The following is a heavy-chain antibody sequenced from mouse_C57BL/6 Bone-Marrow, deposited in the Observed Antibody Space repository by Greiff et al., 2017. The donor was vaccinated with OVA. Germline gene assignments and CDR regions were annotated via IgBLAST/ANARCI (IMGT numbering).Heavy chain of an antibody. Sequence: QVQLQQSGAELVKPGASVKISCIASGYAFSNYWMNWVKQRPGTGLEWIGQIFTGDGDTNYNGKFKGKTTLTADKSYSTAYMQVSSLTSEDTAVYFCARGGFWSQDTTLTVTS. CDR1: GYAFSNYW. CDR2: IFTGDGDT. CDR3: ARGGF. J-gene: IGHJ2*01. V-gene: IGHV1-80*01.